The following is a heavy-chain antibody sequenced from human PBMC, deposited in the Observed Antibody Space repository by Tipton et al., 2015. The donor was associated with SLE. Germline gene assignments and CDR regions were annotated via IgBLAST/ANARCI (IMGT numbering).Heavy chain of an antibody. CDR3: ARDRSWGDALDF. CDR1: GFTVSSNY. D-gene: IGHD6-13*01. CDR2: LYSGGST. J-gene: IGHJ3*01. V-gene: IGHV3-53*04. Sequence: QLVQSGGGLVQPGGSLRLSCAASGFTVSSNYMYWVRQAPGKGLEWVAVLYSGGSTDYGDSVKGRFTISRDNSKNTVHLQMNSLRTEDTAKYYCARDRSWGDALDFWGQGTMVTVSS.